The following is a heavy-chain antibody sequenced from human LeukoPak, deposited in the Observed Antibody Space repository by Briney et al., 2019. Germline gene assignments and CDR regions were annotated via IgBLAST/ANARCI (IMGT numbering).Heavy chain of an antibody. D-gene: IGHD6-19*01. CDR2: IYNGGST. Sequence: GGSLRLSCAASGFTVSSNYMSWVRQAPGKGLEWVSVIYNGGSTYYADSVKGRFTISRDNSKNTLYLQMNSLRAEDTAVYYCARSRPGYSSGWTHSFDYWGQGTLVTVSS. J-gene: IGHJ4*02. V-gene: IGHV3-66*01. CDR3: ARSRPGYSSGWTHSFDY. CDR1: GFTVSSNY.